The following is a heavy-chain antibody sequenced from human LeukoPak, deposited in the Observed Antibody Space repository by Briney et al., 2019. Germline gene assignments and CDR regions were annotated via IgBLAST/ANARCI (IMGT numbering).Heavy chain of an antibody. CDR2: ISPSGGST. CDR1: GYTFTSYY. V-gene: IGHV1-46*01. CDR3: ARSLDILTPFDY. D-gene: IGHD3-9*01. J-gene: IGHJ4*02. Sequence: ASVRVSCKASGYTFTSYYMHWVRQAPGQGLEWMGIISPSGGSTSYAQKFQGRVTMTRDMSTSTVYMELSSLRSEDTAVYYCARSLDILTPFDYWGQGTLVTVSS.